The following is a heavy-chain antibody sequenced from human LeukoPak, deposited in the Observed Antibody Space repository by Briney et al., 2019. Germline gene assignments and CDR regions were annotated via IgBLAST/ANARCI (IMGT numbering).Heavy chain of an antibody. V-gene: IGHV3-23*01. CDR2: ISGSGSST. CDR1: GFTVSSYA. CDR3: AKNFGYYDSSGSYRPNRFDY. Sequence: GGSLRLSCAASGFTVSSYAMSWVRQAPGKGLERVSVISGSGSSTYYADSVKGRFTISRDNSKNTLYLQMNSLRAEDTAVYYCAKNFGYYDSSGSYRPNRFDYWGQGTLVTVSS. J-gene: IGHJ4*02. D-gene: IGHD3-22*01.